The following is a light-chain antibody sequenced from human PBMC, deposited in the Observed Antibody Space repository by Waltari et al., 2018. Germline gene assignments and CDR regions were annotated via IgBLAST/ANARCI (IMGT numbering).Light chain of an antibody. CDR2: LAS. Sequence: IEMTQSPSSLSASVGDRVTITCRASQSISTSLNWYQQIPGKAPKLLIYLASTLQSGVPSRFSGSGSGTDFSLTISSLQPEDFATYYCQQYNTYSRTFGQGTKVEIK. CDR1: QSISTS. J-gene: IGKJ1*01. V-gene: IGKV1-39*01. CDR3: QQYNTYSRT.